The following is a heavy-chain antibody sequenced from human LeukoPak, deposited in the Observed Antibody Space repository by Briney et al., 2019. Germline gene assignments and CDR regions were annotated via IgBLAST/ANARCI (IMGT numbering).Heavy chain of an antibody. CDR2: ISYDGKDK. V-gene: IGHV3-30*18. J-gene: IGHJ4*02. D-gene: IGHD6-13*01. CDR3: AKDTSSWYYFDY. CDR1: GFTFSGYG. Sequence: PGGSLRLSCAASGFTFSGYGMHWVRQAPGKGLEWVAVISYDGKDKYYADSMKGRFTISRDNSKNTLYLQMNSLRAEDTAVYFCAKDTSSWYYFDYGGQGTLVTVSS.